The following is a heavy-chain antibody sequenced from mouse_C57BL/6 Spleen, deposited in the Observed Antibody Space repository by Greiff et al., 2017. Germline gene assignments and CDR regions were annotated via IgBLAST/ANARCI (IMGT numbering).Heavy chain of an antibody. V-gene: IGHV1-82*01. Sequence: VQLQQSGPELVKPGASVKISCKASGYAFSSSWMNWVKQRPGKGLEWIGRIYPGDGDTNYNGKFKGKATLTADKSSSTAYMQLSSLTSEDSAVYFCARGNLTGPWFAYWGQGTLVTVSA. CDR1: GYAFSSSW. CDR3: ARGNLTGPWFAY. D-gene: IGHD4-1*01. CDR2: IYPGDGDT. J-gene: IGHJ3*01.